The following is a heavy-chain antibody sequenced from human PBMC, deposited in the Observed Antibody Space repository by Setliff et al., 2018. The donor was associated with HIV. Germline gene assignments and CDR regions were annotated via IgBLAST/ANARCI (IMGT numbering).Heavy chain of an antibody. CDR2: IYYSGST. D-gene: IGHD5-18*01. Sequence: TLSLTCTVSGGSMRSSSFYWGWIRQPPGKGLEWIGYIYYSGSTNYKPSLKSRVSISVDTSKNQFSLKLSSVTAADTAVYYCARGSRGYSYAYYYYYMDVWGKGTTVTVSS. CDR3: ARGSRGYSYAYYYYYMDV. CDR1: GGSMRSSSFY. V-gene: IGHV4-61*05. J-gene: IGHJ6*03.